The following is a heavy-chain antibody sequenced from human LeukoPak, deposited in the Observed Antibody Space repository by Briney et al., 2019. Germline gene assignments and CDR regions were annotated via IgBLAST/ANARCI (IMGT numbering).Heavy chain of an antibody. CDR2: IYCSGST. CDR3: ARAGVATITVDY. Sequence: SETLSLTCTVSGGSISSYYWSWIRQPPGKGLEWIGYIYCSGSTNYNPSLKSRVTISVDTSKNQFSLKLSSVAAADTAVYYCARAGVATITVDYWGQGTLVTVSS. CDR1: GGSISSYY. J-gene: IGHJ4*02. D-gene: IGHD5-12*01. V-gene: IGHV4-59*01.